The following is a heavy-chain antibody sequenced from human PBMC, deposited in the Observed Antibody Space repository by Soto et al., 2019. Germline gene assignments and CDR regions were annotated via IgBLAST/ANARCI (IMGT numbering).Heavy chain of an antibody. CDR2: TYYRSRWYY. J-gene: IGHJ4*02. D-gene: IGHD3-3*01. CDR1: GDSVSSNTAA. Sequence: SQTLSLTCAISGDSVSSNTAAWNWIRHSPSRGLEWLGRTYYRSRWYYDYAVSLKSRITINPDTSKNQFSLYLNSVSPEDTAIYYCARDGGTGDDFWDYWGQGTLVNVSS. V-gene: IGHV6-1*01. CDR3: ARDGGTGDDFWDY.